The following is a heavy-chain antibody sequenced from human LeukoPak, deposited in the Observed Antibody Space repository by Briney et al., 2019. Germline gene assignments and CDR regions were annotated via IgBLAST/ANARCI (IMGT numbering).Heavy chain of an antibody. Sequence: GGSLRLSCAASGFTFTNYGMNWVRQAPGKGLEWIANIESTSTGINYADSVKGRFAISTDNFKNTVYLQMNTLTVEDTALYYCARDTSPRIAAIYYDAFDIWGQGTMVTVSS. D-gene: IGHD6-13*01. CDR3: ARDTSPRIAAIYYDAFDI. V-gene: IGHV3-48*01. CDR1: GFTFTNYG. J-gene: IGHJ3*02. CDR2: IESTSTGI.